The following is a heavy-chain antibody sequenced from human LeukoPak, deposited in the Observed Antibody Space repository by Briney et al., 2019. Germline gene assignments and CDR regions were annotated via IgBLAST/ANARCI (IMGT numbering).Heavy chain of an antibody. Sequence: GGSLRLSCAASGFTFSSYSMNWVRQAPGEGLKWVSYISSSSSTIYYADSVKGRFTISRDNAKNSLYLQMNSLRAEDTAVYYCARDVYGSGKNWFDPWGQGTLVTVSS. D-gene: IGHD3-10*01. J-gene: IGHJ5*02. CDR3: ARDVYGSGKNWFDP. CDR2: ISSSSSTI. CDR1: GFTFSSYS. V-gene: IGHV3-48*01.